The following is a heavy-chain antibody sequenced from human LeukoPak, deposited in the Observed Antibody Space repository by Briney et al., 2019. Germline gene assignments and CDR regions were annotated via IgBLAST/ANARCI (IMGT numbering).Heavy chain of an antibody. V-gene: IGHV3-30*02. D-gene: IGHD6-6*01. J-gene: IGHJ4*02. CDR1: GFTFSSYG. Sequence: GGSLRLSCAASGFTFSSYGMHWVRQAPGKGLEWVAFIRYDGSNKYYADSVKGRFTISRDNSKNTLYLQMNSLRAEDTAVYYCAKEGPIAARLCYFDYWGQGTLVTVSS. CDR2: IRYDGSNK. CDR3: AKEGPIAARLCYFDY.